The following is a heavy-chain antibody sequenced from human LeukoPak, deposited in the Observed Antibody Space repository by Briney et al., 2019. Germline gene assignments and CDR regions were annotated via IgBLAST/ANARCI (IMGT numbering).Heavy chain of an antibody. D-gene: IGHD6-19*01. Sequence: SETLSLTCTVSGGSISSSSYYWGWIRQPPGKGLEWIGSIYYSGSTYYNPSLKSRVTISVDTSKNQFSLKLSSVTAADTAVYYCARDYFGSGWRTPPRTFDIWGQGTMVTVSS. CDR2: IYYSGST. CDR1: GGSISSSSYY. V-gene: IGHV4-39*07. J-gene: IGHJ3*02. CDR3: ARDYFGSGWRTPPRTFDI.